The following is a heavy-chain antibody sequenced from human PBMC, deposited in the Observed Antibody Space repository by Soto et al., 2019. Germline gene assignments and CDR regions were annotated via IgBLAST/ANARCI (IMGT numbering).Heavy chain of an antibody. Sequence: SVKVSCKASGGTFSSYAISWVRQASGQGLEWMGGIIPIFGTANYAQKFQGRVTITADESTSTAYMELSSLRSEDTAVYYCASQSDIRIAALDYWGQGTLVTVSS. CDR3: ASQSDIRIAALDY. CDR2: IIPIFGTA. V-gene: IGHV1-69*13. CDR1: GGTFSSYA. J-gene: IGHJ4*02. D-gene: IGHD6-6*01.